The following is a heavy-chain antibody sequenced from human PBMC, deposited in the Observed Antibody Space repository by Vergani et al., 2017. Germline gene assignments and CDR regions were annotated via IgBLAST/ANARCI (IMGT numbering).Heavy chain of an antibody. CDR2: ISGSGGST. J-gene: IGHJ4*02. D-gene: IGHD6-19*01. CDR3: PKDSTVAGTITGDY. CDR1: GFTFSSYA. V-gene: IGHV3-23*01. Sequence: EVQLLESGGGLVQPGGSLRLSCAASGFTFSSYAMSWVRQAPGKGLEWVSAISGSGGSTYYADSVKGRFTISRDNSKNTLYLQMNSLRAEYTAVYYCPKDSTVAGTITGDYWGQGTLVTVSS.